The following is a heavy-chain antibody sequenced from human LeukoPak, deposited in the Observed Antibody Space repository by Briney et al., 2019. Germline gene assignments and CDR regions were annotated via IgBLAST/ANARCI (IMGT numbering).Heavy chain of an antibody. V-gene: IGHV1-69*04. Sequence: SVKVSCKASGGTFSSYAISWVRQAPGQGLEWMGRIIPIFGIANYAQKFQGRVTITADKSTSTAYMELSSLRSEDTAVYYCARELTSHLLDYYYYGMDVWGQGTTVTVSS. J-gene: IGHJ6*02. CDR3: ARELTSHLLDYYYYGMDV. CDR2: IIPIFGIA. D-gene: IGHD4/OR15-4a*01. CDR1: GGTFSSYA.